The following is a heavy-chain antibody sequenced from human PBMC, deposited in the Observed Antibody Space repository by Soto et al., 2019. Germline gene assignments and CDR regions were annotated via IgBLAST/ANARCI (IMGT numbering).Heavy chain of an antibody. V-gene: IGHV4-34*01. CDR1: GGSFSGYY. J-gene: IGHJ4*02. Sequence: SETLSLTCAVYGGSFSGYYWSWIRQPPGKGLEWIGEINHSGSTNYNPSLKSRVTISVDTSKNQFSLKLKSVTAADTAVYYCARIKSRYYKIISYSFDYWGRGTLVTVSS. D-gene: IGHD3-10*01. CDR2: INHSGST. CDR3: ARIKSRYYKIISYSFDY.